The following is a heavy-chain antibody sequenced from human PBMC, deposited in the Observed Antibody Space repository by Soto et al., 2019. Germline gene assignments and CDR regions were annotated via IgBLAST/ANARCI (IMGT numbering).Heavy chain of an antibody. Sequence: PSETLSLTCTVSGGSISSGGYYWSWIRQHPGKGLEWIGYIYYSGSTYYNPSLKSRVTISVDTSKKQFSLKLSSVTAADTAVYYCASLLLGIDNWFDPWGQGTLVTVSS. CDR1: GGSISSGGYY. V-gene: IGHV4-31*03. CDR2: IYYSGST. J-gene: IGHJ5*02. D-gene: IGHD7-27*01. CDR3: ASLLLGIDNWFDP.